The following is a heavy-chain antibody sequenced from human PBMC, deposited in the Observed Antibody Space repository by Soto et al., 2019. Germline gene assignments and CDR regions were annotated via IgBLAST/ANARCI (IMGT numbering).Heavy chain of an antibody. CDR2: IFDSGTT. D-gene: IGHD1-1*01. CDR1: GASLSSVGYY. J-gene: IGHJ4*02. Sequence: PSETLSLTCAVSGASLSSVGYYWHWIRQHPGKGLEWLGYIFDSGTTYYRPSLKSRLAISADTSNNQFSLRLTSVTAADTAVYSCAKGWQRETGTYDYWGQGPLVPVSP. V-gene: IGHV4-31*11. CDR3: AKGWQRETGTYDY.